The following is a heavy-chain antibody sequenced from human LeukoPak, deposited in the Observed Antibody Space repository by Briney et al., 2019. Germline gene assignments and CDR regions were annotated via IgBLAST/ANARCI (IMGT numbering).Heavy chain of an antibody. V-gene: IGHV3-30*03. Sequence: GRSLRLSCAASGFTFLSYGMHWVRQAPGKGLDWVALISYHGSNKLYADSVKGRFTISRDNSNDTVYLEMNSLRAEDTAVYYCARVGYRCSSTSCYGMDVWGQGTTVTVSS. D-gene: IGHD2-2*01. J-gene: IGHJ6*02. CDR2: ISYHGSNK. CDR1: GFTFLSYG. CDR3: ARVGYRCSSTSCYGMDV.